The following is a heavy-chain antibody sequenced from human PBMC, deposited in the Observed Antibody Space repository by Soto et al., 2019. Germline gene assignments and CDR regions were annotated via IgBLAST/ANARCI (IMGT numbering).Heavy chain of an antibody. J-gene: IGHJ5*02. CDR3: ARVPPGGWFDP. D-gene: IGHD3-16*01. V-gene: IGHV1-69*01. CDR2: IIPIFGTA. Sequence: LDPGQGLEWMGGIIPIFGTANYAQKFQGRVTITADESTSTAYMELSSLRSEDTAVYYCARVPPGGWFDPWGQGTLVTVSS.